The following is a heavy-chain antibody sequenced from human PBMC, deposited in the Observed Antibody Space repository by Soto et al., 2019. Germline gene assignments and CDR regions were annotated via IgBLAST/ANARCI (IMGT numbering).Heavy chain of an antibody. V-gene: IGHV4-30-2*01. J-gene: IGHJ6*02. CDR2: IYHSGST. CDR3: ARAQYYYAGYYGMDV. D-gene: IGHD3-10*01. Sequence: SETLSLTCTVSGGSISSGDYYWSWIRQPPGKGLEWIGYIYHSGSTYYNPSLKSRVTISVDRSKNQFSLKLSSVTAADTAVYYCARAQYYYAGYYGMDVWGQGTTVTVSS. CDR1: GGSISSGDYY.